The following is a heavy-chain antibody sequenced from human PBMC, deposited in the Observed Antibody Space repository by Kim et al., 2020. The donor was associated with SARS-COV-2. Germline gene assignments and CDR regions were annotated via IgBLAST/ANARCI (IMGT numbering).Heavy chain of an antibody. D-gene: IGHD3-9*01. CDR3: ARGNLVGPGSFLQVY. V-gene: IGHV1-2*02. CDR1: GYTFTNYY. Sequence: ASVKVSCKASGYTFTNYYMHWVRQAPGQGLEWMGWINPNSGGTNYAQKFQGGATMTRDTSISTAYMELSRLRSDDMAVYLCARGNLVGPGSFLQVYWGQG. CDR2: INPNSGGT. J-gene: IGHJ4*02.